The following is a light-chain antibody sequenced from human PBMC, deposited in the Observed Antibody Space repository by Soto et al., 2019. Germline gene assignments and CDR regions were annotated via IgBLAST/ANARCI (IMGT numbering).Light chain of an antibody. CDR2: GAS. Sequence: EDVLTQSPGTLSLCQGVKAALSCRASQSVNSNSLAWYQQKPGQAPRVFIYGASTRATGIPDRFSGSGSGTDFTLTISRLEPEDCAVYYCQQQGRSWITFGQGTRLEIK. CDR3: QQQGRSWIT. J-gene: IGKJ5*01. V-gene: IGKV3-20*01. CDR1: QSVNSNS.